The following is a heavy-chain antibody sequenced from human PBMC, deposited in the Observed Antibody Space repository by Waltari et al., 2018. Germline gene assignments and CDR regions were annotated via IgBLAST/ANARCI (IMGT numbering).Heavy chain of an antibody. J-gene: IGHJ6*02. Sequence: QVQLQQWGAGLLKPSETLSLTCAVYGGSFSGYYWSWIRQPPGKGLEWIGEINHSGSTNNNPSLKSRVTISVDTSKNQFSLKLSSVTAADTAVYYCARGQDPDYYYYGMDVWGQGTTVTVSS. CDR3: ARGQDPDYYYYGMDV. CDR2: INHSGST. CDR1: GGSFSGYY. V-gene: IGHV4-34*01.